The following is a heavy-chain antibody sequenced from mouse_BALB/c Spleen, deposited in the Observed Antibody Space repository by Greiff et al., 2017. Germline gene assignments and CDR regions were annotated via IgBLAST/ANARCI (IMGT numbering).Heavy chain of an antibody. CDR1: GFSLTGYG. CDR2: IWGDGST. V-gene: IGHV2-6-7*01. J-gene: IGHJ4*01. Sequence: VKLVESGPGLVAPSQSLSITCTVSGFSLTGYGVNWVRQPPGKGLEWLGMIWGDGSTDYNSALKSRLSISKDNSKSQVFLKMNSLQTDDTARYYCARSYYRYDDAMDYWGQGTSVTVSS. CDR3: ARSYYRYDDAMDY. D-gene: IGHD2-14*01.